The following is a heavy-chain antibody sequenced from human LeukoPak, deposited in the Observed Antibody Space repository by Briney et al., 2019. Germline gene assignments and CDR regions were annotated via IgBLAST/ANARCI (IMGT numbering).Heavy chain of an antibody. CDR2: IYYSGST. CDR1: GGSISSYY. D-gene: IGHD4-23*01. Sequence: PSETLSLTCTVSGGSISSYYWSWIRQPPGKGLEWIGYIYYSGSTNYNPSLKSRVTISIDTSKNQFSLKLSSVTAADTAVYYCARWNTVVTSLDYWGQGTLVTVSS. CDR3: ARWNTVVTSLDY. V-gene: IGHV4-59*08. J-gene: IGHJ4*02.